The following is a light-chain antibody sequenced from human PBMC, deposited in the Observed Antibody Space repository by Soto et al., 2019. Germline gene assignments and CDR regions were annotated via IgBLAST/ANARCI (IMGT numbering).Light chain of an antibody. CDR3: CSYAGSYTVI. CDR2: DVS. V-gene: IGLV2-11*01. CDR1: SSDVGGYNY. Sequence: QSALTQPRSVSGSPGQSVTISCTGTSSDVGGYNYVSWYQQHPGKAPKLMIYDVSKRPSGVPDRFSGSKSGNTASLTISGLQDDDEADYYCCSYAGSYTVIFGGGTKLTVL. J-gene: IGLJ2*01.